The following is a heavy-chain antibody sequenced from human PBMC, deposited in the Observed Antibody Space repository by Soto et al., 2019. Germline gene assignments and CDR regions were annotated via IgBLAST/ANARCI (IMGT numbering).Heavy chain of an antibody. D-gene: IGHD3-22*01. CDR3: ARMIRPYYYGVDV. Sequence: SETLSLTCTVSGGSISSYYWSWIRQPPGKGLEWIGHIHYSGSTNYNPSLESRVTISVDTSKNQLSLNMSSVTAADTAVYYCARMIRPYYYGVDVWGQGTTVTVSS. CDR1: GGSISSYY. CDR2: IHYSGST. J-gene: IGHJ6*02. V-gene: IGHV4-59*01.